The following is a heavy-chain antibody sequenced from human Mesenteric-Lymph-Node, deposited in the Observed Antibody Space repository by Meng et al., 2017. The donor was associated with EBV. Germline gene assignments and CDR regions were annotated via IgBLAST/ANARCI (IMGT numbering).Heavy chain of an antibody. J-gene: IGHJ5*02. Sequence: AQLRDSGPGLVKPSETMSLACTVSGGSVSSTSYYLSWIRQPPGKRLEWIGYVYYSGSTNYNPSLKSRVTISVDTSKNQFSLNLYSVTAADTAVYYCARENPARGNWFDPWGQGALVTVSS. CDR1: GGSVSSTSYY. CDR3: ARENPARGNWFDP. D-gene: IGHD3-10*01. CDR2: VYYSGST. V-gene: IGHV4-61*01.